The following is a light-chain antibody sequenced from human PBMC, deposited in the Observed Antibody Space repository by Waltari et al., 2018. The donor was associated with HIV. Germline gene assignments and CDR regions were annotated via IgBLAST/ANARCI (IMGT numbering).Light chain of an antibody. CDR1: QGVVNS. V-gene: IGKV3-11*01. CDR3: QHGSNWPRT. Sequence: EMVLTQSPVSLCLSPGQRATLSCRDSQGVVNSLVWYQQKHGLDPRLLIYDVSYRAGDIPSRFSDSGSETDFALTISSLEREDCAVYYCQHGSNWPRTFGQGNKLEI. J-gene: IGKJ2*01. CDR2: DVS.